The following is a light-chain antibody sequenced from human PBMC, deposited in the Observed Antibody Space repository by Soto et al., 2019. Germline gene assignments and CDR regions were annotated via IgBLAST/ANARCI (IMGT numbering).Light chain of an antibody. V-gene: IGKV3D-20*02. CDR1: QSVGGSY. CDR2: GAS. J-gene: IGKJ4*01. CDR3: QQRSNWLSLT. Sequence: EIVLTQSPGTLSLSPGERATLSCRASQSVGGSYVGWYQQKPGQGPRLLIFGASSRATGIPDRFSASGSGTDFTLTISSLEPEDFAVYYCQQRSNWLSLTFGGGTKVDIK.